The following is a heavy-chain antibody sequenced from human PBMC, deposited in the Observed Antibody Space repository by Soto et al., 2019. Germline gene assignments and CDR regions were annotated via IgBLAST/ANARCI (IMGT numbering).Heavy chain of an antibody. D-gene: IGHD1-26*01. CDR2: IIPIFGTA. J-gene: IGHJ4*02. CDR3: ARRIVGATTSPVYFDY. V-gene: IGHV1-69*12. CDR1: GGTFSSYA. Sequence: QVQLVQSGAEVKKPGSSVKVSCKASGGTFSSYAISWVRQAPGQGLEWMGGIIPIFGTANYAQKFQGRVTITAAESTSTAYMELSSLRSEDTSVYYCARRIVGATTSPVYFDYWGQGTLVTVSS.